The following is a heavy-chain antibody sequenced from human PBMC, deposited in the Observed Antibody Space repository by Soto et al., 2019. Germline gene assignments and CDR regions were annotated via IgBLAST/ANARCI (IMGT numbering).Heavy chain of an antibody. Sequence: ASVKVSCKASGGTFSSYAISWVRQAPGQGLEWMGGIIPNSGGTNYAQKFQGWVTMTRDTSISTAYMELSRLRSDDTAVYYCAKSITGLTGGGMDVWGQGTTVTVSS. CDR3: AKSITGLTGGGMDV. CDR2: IIPNSGGT. D-gene: IGHD1-20*01. J-gene: IGHJ6*02. CDR1: GGTFSSYA. V-gene: IGHV1-2*04.